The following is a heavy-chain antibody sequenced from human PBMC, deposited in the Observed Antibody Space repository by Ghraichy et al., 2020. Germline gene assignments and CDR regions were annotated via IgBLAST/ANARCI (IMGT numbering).Heavy chain of an antibody. CDR2: INHSGST. V-gene: IGHV4-34*01. Sequence: SETLSLTCAVYSGSFSGYYWSWIRQPPGKGLEWIGEINHSGSTNYNPSLKRRVTISIDTSKNQFSLKLSSVTAADTAMYYCARDATVTTWGGFDSWGQGTVVTVSS. CDR3: ARDATVTTWGGFDS. J-gene: IGHJ5*01. CDR1: SGSFSGYY. D-gene: IGHD4-17*01.